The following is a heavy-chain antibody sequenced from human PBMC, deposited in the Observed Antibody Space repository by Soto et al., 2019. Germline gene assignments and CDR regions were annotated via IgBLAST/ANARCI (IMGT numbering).Heavy chain of an antibody. CDR1: GFTFDDYA. J-gene: IGHJ1*01. CDR3: AKDNCGSCYAPEYFQH. Sequence: GGSLRLSCAASGFTFDDYAMHWVRQAPGKGLEWVSLISGDGGSTYYADSVKGRFTISRDNSKNSLYLQMNSLRTEDTALYYCAKDNCGSCYAPEYFQHWGQGTLVTVSS. D-gene: IGHD2-15*01. V-gene: IGHV3-43*02. CDR2: ISGDGGST.